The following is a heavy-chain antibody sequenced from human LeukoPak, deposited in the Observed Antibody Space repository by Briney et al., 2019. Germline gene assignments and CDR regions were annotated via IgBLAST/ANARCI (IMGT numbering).Heavy chain of an antibody. D-gene: IGHD3-3*01. V-gene: IGHV1-18*01. CDR2: ISAYNGNT. CDR3: ARSITIFGVPYYYMDV. Sequence: ASVKVSCKGSGYTFTSYGISWVRQAPGQGLEWMGWISAYNGNTNYAQKLRGRVTMTTDTSTSTAYMELSSLRSEDTAVYYCARSITIFGVPYYYMDVWGKGTTVTVSS. CDR1: GYTFTSYG. J-gene: IGHJ6*03.